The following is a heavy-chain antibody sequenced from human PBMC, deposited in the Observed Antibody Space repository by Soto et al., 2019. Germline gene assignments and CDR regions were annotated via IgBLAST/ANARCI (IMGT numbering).Heavy chain of an antibody. CDR3: ARVLDFWSGAALDY. D-gene: IGHD3-3*01. J-gene: IGHJ4*02. CDR2: IYYSVST. CDR1: GGSISSGGYY. Sequence: QVQLQESGPGLVKPSQTLSLTCTVSGGSISSGGYYWSWIRQHPGKGLEWIGYIYYSVSTYYNPSLKSRFTISVDTSKNQLSLKLSSVTAADTAVYYCARVLDFWSGAALDYWGQGTLVTVSS. V-gene: IGHV4-31*03.